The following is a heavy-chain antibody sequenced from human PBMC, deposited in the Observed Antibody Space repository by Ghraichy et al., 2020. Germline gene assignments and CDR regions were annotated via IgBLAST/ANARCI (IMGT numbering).Heavy chain of an antibody. CDR1: GFTFSSYA. CDR3: ARDLWLRVDSYGPFAF. D-gene: IGHD5-12*01. CDR2: IGSSGRST. V-gene: IGHV3-64*01. Sequence: GGSLRLSCAASGFTFSSYAMHWVRQAPGKGLEYVSGIGSSGRSTYYANSVKGRFTISRDNSKNTLYLQMGSLTPEDMAMYYCARDLWLRVDSYGPFAFWGQGTLVTVSS. J-gene: IGHJ4*02.